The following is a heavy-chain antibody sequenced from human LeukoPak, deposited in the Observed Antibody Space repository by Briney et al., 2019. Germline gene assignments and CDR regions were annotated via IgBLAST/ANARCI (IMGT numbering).Heavy chain of an antibody. CDR3: AKVVGATTKYFDY. D-gene: IGHD1-26*01. Sequence: AGGSLRLSRAASGFTVSSNYMSWVRQAPGKGLEWVAFIRYDGSNKYYADSVKGRFTISRDNSKNTLYLQMNSLRAEDTAVYYCAKVVGATTKYFDYWGQGTLVTVSS. J-gene: IGHJ4*02. V-gene: IGHV3-30*02. CDR1: GFTVSSNY. CDR2: IRYDGSNK.